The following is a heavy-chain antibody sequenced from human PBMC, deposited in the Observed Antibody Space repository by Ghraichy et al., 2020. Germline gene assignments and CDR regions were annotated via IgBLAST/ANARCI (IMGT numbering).Heavy chain of an antibody. J-gene: IGHJ2*01. CDR2: IYYSGST. CDR1: GGSISSYY. D-gene: IGHD2-21*02. CDR3: ARVGGYCGGDCYSWYFDL. Sequence: SETLSLTCTVSGGSISSYYWSWIRQPPGKGLEWIGYIYYSGSTNYNPSLKSRVTISVDTSKNQFSLKLSSVTAADTAVYYCARVGGYCGGDCYSWYFDLWGRGTLVTVSS. V-gene: IGHV4-59*01.